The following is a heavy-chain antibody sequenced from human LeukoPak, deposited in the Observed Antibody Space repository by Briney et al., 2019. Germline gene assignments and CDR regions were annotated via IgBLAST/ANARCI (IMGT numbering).Heavy chain of an antibody. CDR2: ISANSGST. V-gene: IGHV3-23*01. D-gene: IGHD3-9*01. J-gene: IGHJ4*02. Sequence: GGSPRLSCAASGFTFSTYAMSWVRQAPGKGLEWVSTISANSGSTYYADSVKGRFTISRDNSKNTLYLQMNSLRAEDTAVYYCAKVHYDILTGYSDYWGQGTLVTVSS. CDR3: AKVHYDILTGYSDY. CDR1: GFTFSTYA.